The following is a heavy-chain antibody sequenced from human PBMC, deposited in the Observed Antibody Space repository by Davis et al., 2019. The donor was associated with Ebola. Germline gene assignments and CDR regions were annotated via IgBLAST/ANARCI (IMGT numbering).Heavy chain of an antibody. CDR1: GFTFSNAW. Sequence: ESLKISCAASGFTFSNAWMTWVRQAPGKGLEWVGRIKSKTEGGTTDYAAPVKGRFTISRDDSKNTLYLQMNRLKTEDTAVYYCTTEPHDYESSGRSWGQGTLVTVSS. D-gene: IGHD3-22*01. J-gene: IGHJ4*02. V-gene: IGHV3-15*01. CDR3: TTEPHDYESSGRS. CDR2: IKSKTEGGTT.